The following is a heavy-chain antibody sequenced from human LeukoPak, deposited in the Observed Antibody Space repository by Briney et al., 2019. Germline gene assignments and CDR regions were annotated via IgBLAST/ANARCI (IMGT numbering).Heavy chain of an antibody. CDR3: ARAYCSSTSCYANYFDY. Sequence: EASVKVSCTASGYTFTSYYMHWVRQAPGQGLEWMGIINPSGGSTSYAQKFQGRVTMTRDTSTSTVYMELSSLRSKDTAVYYCARAYCSSTSCYANYFDYWGQGTLVTVSS. V-gene: IGHV1-46*01. D-gene: IGHD2-2*01. CDR1: GYTFTSYY. CDR2: INPSGGST. J-gene: IGHJ4*02.